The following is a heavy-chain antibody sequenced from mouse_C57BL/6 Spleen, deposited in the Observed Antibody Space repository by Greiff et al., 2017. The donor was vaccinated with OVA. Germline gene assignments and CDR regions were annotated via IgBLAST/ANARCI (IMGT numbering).Heavy chain of an antibody. CDR2: INPNNGGT. CDR1: GYTFTDYN. CDR3: ASGDDYDGAWFAY. Sequence: VQLQQSGPELVKPGASVKIPCKASGYTFTDYNMDWVKQSHGKSLEWIGDINPNNGGTIYNQKFKGKATLTVDKSSSTAYMELRSLTSEDTAVYYCASGDDYDGAWFAYWGQGTLVTVSA. V-gene: IGHV1-18*01. J-gene: IGHJ3*01. D-gene: IGHD2-4*01.